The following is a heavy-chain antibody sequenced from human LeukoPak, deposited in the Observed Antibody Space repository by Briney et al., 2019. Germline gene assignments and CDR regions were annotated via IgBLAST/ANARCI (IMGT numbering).Heavy chain of an antibody. D-gene: IGHD3-10*01. Sequence: PSETLSLTCTVSGGSISSYYWSWIRQPPGKGLEWIGYIYYSGSTNYNPSLKSRVTISVDTSKNQFSLKLSSVTAADTAVYYCARLPMVRGVIILGGAFDIWGQGTMVTVSS. CDR3: ARLPMVRGVIILGGAFDI. J-gene: IGHJ3*02. CDR1: GGSISSYY. V-gene: IGHV4-59*08. CDR2: IYYSGST.